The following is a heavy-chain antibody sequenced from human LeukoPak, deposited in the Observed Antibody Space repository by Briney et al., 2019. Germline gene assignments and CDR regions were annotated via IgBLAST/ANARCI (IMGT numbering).Heavy chain of an antibody. CDR3: ARAGAVEVFDY. J-gene: IGHJ4*02. Sequence: GGSLRLSCAASGFTVSSNYMSWARQAPGKGLEWVSVIYSGGSTYYADSVKGRFTISRDNSKNTLYLQMNSPRAEDTAVYYCARAGAVEVFDYWGQGTLVTVSS. V-gene: IGHV3-53*01. CDR2: IYSGGST. CDR1: GFTVSSNY. D-gene: IGHD6-19*01.